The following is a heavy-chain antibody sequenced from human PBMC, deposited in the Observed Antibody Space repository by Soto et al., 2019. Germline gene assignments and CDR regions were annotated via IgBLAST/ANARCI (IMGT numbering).Heavy chain of an antibody. V-gene: IGHV4-59*01. D-gene: IGHD5-12*01. J-gene: IGHJ4*02. CDR3: ARERIDGYKHYFDY. CDR1: GGSISSYY. Sequence: QVQLQESGPGLVKPSETLSLMCTVSGGSISSYYWSCIRQPPGKVLEWIGYIYYSGSSNYNPSLKSRVTISVDPSKNHSSLKLSSVTAVDTAVYYCARERIDGYKHYFDYWGQGTLVTVSS. CDR2: IYYSGSS.